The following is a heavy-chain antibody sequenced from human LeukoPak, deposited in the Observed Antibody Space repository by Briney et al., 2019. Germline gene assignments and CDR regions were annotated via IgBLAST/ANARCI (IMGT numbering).Heavy chain of an antibody. CDR1: GGSFSGYY. V-gene: IGHV4-34*01. D-gene: IGHD3-9*01. J-gene: IGHJ6*02. CDR2: INHSGSP. CDR3: ARGLLRYFDWLLESGMDV. Sequence: SETLSLTCAVSGGSFSGYYWSWIRQPPGKGLEWIGEINHSGSPNYNPSLKSRVTISVDTAKSQFSLKLTSVTAADTAVYYCARGLLRYFDWLLESGMDVWGQGTTVTVSS.